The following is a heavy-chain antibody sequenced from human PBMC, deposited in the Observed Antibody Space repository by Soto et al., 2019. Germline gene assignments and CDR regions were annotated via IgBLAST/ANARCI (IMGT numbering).Heavy chain of an antibody. CDR1: GFTFSSYS. CDR2: ISSSSSTI. V-gene: IGHV3-48*01. J-gene: IGHJ4*02. CDR3: ARDGRRDWNYDEGFDY. D-gene: IGHD1-7*01. Sequence: GGSLRLSCAASGFTFSSYSMNWVRQAPGKGLEWVSYISSSSSTIYYADSVKGRFTISRDNAKNSLYLQMNSLRAEDTAVYYCARDGRRDWNYDEGFDYWGQGTLVTVSS.